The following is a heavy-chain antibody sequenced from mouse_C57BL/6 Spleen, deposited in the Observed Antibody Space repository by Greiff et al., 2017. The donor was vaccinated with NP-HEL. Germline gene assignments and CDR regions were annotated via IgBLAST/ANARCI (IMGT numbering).Heavy chain of an antibody. J-gene: IGHJ4*01. CDR2: INPSTGGT. CDR3: ARREDYPYYYAMDY. D-gene: IGHD1-1*02. Sequence: EVQLQQSGPELVKPGASVKISCKASGYSFTGYYMNWVKQSPEKSLEWIGEINPSTGGTTYNQKFKAKATLTVDKSSSTAYMQLKSLTSEDSAVYYCARREDYPYYYAMDYWGQGTSVTVSS. V-gene: IGHV1-42*01. CDR1: GYSFTGYY.